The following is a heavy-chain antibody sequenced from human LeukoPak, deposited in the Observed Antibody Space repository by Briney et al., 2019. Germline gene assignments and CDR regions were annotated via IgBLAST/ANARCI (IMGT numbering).Heavy chain of an antibody. CDR2: INPNSGGT. D-gene: IGHD3-9*01. CDR1: GYTFNGYY. J-gene: IGHJ4*02. CDR3: ARSRYDVLTGSLDY. V-gene: IGHV1-2*02. Sequence: ASVKVSCKASGYTFNGYYTHWVRQAPGQGLEWMGWINPNSGGTNYAQKFLGRLTVTGDTSISTAYMELSRLGSDDTAVYYCARSRYDVLTGSLDYWGQGTLVTVSS.